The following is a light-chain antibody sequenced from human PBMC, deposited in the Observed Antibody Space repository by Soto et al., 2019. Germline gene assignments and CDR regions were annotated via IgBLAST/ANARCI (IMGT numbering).Light chain of an antibody. CDR2: DVS. CDR1: SSDVGGYNY. CDR3: SSYTSSSTVV. J-gene: IGLJ2*01. V-gene: IGLV2-14*01. Sequence: QSVLTQPASVSGSPGQSITISCTGTSSDVGGYNYVSWYQQHPGKAPKLMIYDVSNRPSGVSNRLSGSKSGNTASLTISGVQAEDEGDYYCSSYTSSSTVVFGGGTKLTVL.